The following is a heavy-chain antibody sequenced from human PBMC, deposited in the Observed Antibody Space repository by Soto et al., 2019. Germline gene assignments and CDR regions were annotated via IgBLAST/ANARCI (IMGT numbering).Heavy chain of an antibody. Sequence: PSETLSLTCTVSGGSISSGDYYWSWIRQPPGKGLEWIGYIYYSGSTYYNPSLKSRVTISVDTSKNQFSLKLSSVAAADTAVYYCARGYYYGSGSYYDYGMDVWGQGTTVTVSS. CDR3: ARGYYYGSGSYYDYGMDV. V-gene: IGHV4-30-4*01. D-gene: IGHD3-10*01. CDR1: GGSISSGDYY. CDR2: IYYSGST. J-gene: IGHJ6*02.